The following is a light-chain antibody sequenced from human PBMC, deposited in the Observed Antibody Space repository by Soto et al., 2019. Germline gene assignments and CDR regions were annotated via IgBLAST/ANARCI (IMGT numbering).Light chain of an antibody. Sequence: IQVTQSPPPLSASVGDRVTITCRASQTISTWMAWYQQKPGKAPKLLVYDASTLQSGVASRFSGSGSGTEFTRIISGLQPDESATYYCQQYTNTNNPWMFGQGTKVDIK. CDR2: DAS. CDR3: QQYTNTNNPWM. J-gene: IGKJ1*01. CDR1: QTISTW. V-gene: IGKV1-5*01.